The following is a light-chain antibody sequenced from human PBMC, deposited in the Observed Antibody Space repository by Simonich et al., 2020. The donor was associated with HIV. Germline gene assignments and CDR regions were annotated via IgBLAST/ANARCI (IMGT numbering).Light chain of an antibody. J-gene: IGKJ4*01. Sequence: EIVMTQSPATLSVSPGERATLSCRDSQSVSSNLAWYTQKPGQAPRLLIYGASTRANGIPARFSGSGSGTEFTLTISSMQSEDFAVYYCQQYRNWPPTFGGGTKVEI. V-gene: IGKV3-15*01. CDR2: GAS. CDR3: QQYRNWPPT. CDR1: QSVSSN.